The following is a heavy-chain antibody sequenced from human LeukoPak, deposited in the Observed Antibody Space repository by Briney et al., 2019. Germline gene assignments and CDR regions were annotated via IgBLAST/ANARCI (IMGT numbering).Heavy chain of an antibody. CDR2: IKSKTDNGTT. CDR1: GFTFSDAW. D-gene: IGHD2-21*02. J-gene: IGHJ3*02. CDR3: AAGSYCGGDCSYGAFDI. V-gene: IGHV3-15*01. Sequence: GGSLRLSCAASGFTFSDAWMSWVRQAPGKGLEWVGRIKSKTDNGTTDYAAPVEGRFTISRDDSKNTLYLQLNSLKTEDTAVYYCAAGSYCGGDCSYGAFDIWGQGTMVTVSS.